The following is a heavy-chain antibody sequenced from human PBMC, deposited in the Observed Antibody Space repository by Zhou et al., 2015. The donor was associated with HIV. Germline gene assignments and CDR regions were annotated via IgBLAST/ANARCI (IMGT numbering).Heavy chain of an antibody. D-gene: IGHD2-15*01. V-gene: IGHV1-69*01. CDR3: ARSSSVVVVAAFLGGVGIWFDP. Sequence: QVQLVQSGAEVKKPGSSVKVSCKASGGTFSSYAISWVRQAPGQGLEWMGGIIPIFGTANYAQKFQGRVTITADESTSTAYMELSSLRSEDTAVYYCARSSSVVVVAAFLGGVGIWFDPWGQGTLVTVSS. CDR2: IIPIFGTA. CDR1: GGTFSSYA. J-gene: IGHJ5*02.